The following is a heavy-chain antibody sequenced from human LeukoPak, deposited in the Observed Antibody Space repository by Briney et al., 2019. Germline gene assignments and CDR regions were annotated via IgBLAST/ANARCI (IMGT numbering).Heavy chain of an antibody. V-gene: IGHV3-23*01. D-gene: IGHD6-19*01. CDR2: ISGSGGST. Sequence: PGGSLRLSCAASGFTFSSYAMSWVRQAPGKGLEWVSAISGSGGSTYYADSVKGRFTISRDNSKNPLYLQMNSLRAEATAVYYCAKVGIAVAGTFDYWGQGTLVTVSS. CDR1: GFTFSSYA. CDR3: AKVGIAVAGTFDY. J-gene: IGHJ4*02.